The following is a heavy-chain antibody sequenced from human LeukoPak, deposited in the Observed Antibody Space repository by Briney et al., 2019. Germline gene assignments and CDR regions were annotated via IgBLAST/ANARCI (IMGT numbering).Heavy chain of an antibody. D-gene: IGHD3-3*01. CDR2: IKQDGSEK. CDR1: GFTFSSYW. Sequence: GGSLRLSCAASGFTFSSYWMSWVRQAPGKRLEWVANIKQDGSEKYYVDSVKGRFTISRDNAKNSLYLQMNSLRAEDTAVYYCARLGQLTIFRVVIRQNDYWDQGTLVTVSS. V-gene: IGHV3-7*01. J-gene: IGHJ4*02. CDR3: ARLGQLTIFRVVIRQNDY.